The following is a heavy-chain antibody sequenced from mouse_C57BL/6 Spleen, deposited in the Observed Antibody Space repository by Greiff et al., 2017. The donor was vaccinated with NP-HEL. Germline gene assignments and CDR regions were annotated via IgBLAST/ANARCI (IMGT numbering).Heavy chain of an antibody. CDR1: GYTFTDYY. CDR2: INTNNGGT. J-gene: IGHJ1*03. CDR3: VRGSNYWYFEG. D-gene: IGHD2-5*01. Sequence: EVQLQQSGPELVKPGAAVKISCKASGYTFTDYYMNWVKQSHGKSLEWIGDINTNNGGTSYNQKFKGKATWTVDKSSSTAYMERRSMTSEDRAVECGVRGSNYWYFEGWGTGTTVTVSS. V-gene: IGHV1-26*01.